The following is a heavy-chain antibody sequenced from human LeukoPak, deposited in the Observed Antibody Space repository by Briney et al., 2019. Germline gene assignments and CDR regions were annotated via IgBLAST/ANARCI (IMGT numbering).Heavy chain of an antibody. CDR2: ISSSSSYI. Sequence: ETLSLTCAVYGGSFSGYYWSWIRQPPGKGLEWVSSISSSSSYIYYADSVKGRFTISRDNAKNSLYLQMNSLRAEDTAVYYCALPPRDYWGQGTLVTVSS. CDR3: ALPPRDY. J-gene: IGHJ4*02. V-gene: IGHV3-21*01. CDR1: GGSFSGYY.